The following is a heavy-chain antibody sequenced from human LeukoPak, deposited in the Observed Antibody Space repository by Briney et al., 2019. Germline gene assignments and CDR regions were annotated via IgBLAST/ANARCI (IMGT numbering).Heavy chain of an antibody. J-gene: IGHJ3*02. D-gene: IGHD6-13*01. CDR3: AKDRSIAAGDDAFDI. Sequence: GGSLRLSCAASDFSFTTYAMTWVRQAPGKGLEWVSSISGGATTTYYADSVKGRFTISRDNSKNTLYLQMNSLRAEDTAVYYCAKDRSIAAGDDAFDIWGQGTMVTVSS. CDR1: DFSFTTYA. CDR2: ISGGATTT. V-gene: IGHV3-23*01.